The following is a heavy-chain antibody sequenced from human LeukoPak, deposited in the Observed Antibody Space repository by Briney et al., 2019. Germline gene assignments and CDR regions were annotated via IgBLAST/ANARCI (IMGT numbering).Heavy chain of an antibody. V-gene: IGHV3-23*01. CDR2: ISGSGGST. CDR1: GFTFSSYA. CDR3: ARDLRAAKSGSGFDY. Sequence: GGSLRLSCAASGFTFSSYAMSWVRQAPGKGLEWVSAISGSGGSTYYADSVKGRFTISRDNSKNTLYLQMNSLRAEDTAVYYCARDLRAAKSGSGFDYWGQGTLVTVSS. D-gene: IGHD2-15*01. J-gene: IGHJ4*02.